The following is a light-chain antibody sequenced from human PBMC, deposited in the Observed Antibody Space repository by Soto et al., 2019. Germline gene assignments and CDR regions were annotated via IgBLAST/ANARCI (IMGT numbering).Light chain of an antibody. CDR2: ANN. CDR3: QSYDPTLNVV. V-gene: IGLV1-40*01. Sequence: QSVLTQPPSVSGAPGQTVIISCTGSNSNVGGGYDVHWYQQLPGSAPKLLIYANNNRPSGVPDRFSGSKSGTSASLAITGLQAEDEADYYCQSYDPTLNVVFGGGTKVTVL. CDR1: NSNVGGGYD. J-gene: IGLJ2*01.